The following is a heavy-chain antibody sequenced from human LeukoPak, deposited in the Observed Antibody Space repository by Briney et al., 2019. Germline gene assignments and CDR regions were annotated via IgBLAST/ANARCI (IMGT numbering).Heavy chain of an antibody. Sequence: AGVRVSCKASGYTFATYGFCWVRQAPGHGLEWMGWISCNTGKTDYMQKFQGRVTFSTETSTSTTYMELRSLRPDDTALYYCAKVASDRMDYWGQGTLLTVS. CDR1: GYTFATYG. J-gene: IGHJ4*02. CDR3: AKVASDRMDY. V-gene: IGHV1-18*01. CDR2: ISCNTGKT.